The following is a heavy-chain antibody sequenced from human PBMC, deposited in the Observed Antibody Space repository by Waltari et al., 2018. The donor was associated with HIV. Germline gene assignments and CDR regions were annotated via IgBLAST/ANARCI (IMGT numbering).Heavy chain of an antibody. V-gene: IGHV3-30*02. CDR2: APLVSNDE. CDR1: GFNFSSFG. Sequence: VRLLESGGGVITPGGSLSLSCAASGFNFSSFGFLWVRQVPGTWLDWVAFAPLVSNDEYYVTSVKGRFTISKDNARGMLTLKMNSQRPEDTALYCCAADFKARGLGPSFLDSWGQGSLVTVSS. J-gene: IGHJ4*02. CDR3: AADFKARGLGPSFLDS. D-gene: IGHD3-10*01.